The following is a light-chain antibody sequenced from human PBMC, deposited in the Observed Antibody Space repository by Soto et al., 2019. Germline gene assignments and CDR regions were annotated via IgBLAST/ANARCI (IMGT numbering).Light chain of an antibody. CDR3: SSSSSSGTLYV. CDR2: DVS. Sequence: QSVLTQPASVSGSPGQSITISCTGSSSDVGDYDYVAWYQQHPDKAPKLMIFDVSSRPSGVSNRFSGSKSGSTASLTISGLQAEDEADYFCSSSSSSGTLYVFGAGTKVTVL. J-gene: IGLJ1*01. CDR1: SSDVGDYDY. V-gene: IGLV2-14*03.